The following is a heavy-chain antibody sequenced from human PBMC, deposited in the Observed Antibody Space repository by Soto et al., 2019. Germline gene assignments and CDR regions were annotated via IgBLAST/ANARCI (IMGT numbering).Heavy chain of an antibody. CDR3: ARDVPPRYDYSNYVAFDI. CDR1: GGTFSSYA. Sequence: SVKVSCKASGGTFSSYAISWVRQAPGQGLEWMGGIIPIFGTANYAQKFQGRVTITADESTSIAYMELSSLRSEDTAVYYCARDVPPRYDYSNYVAFDIWGQGTMVTVSS. V-gene: IGHV1-69*13. D-gene: IGHD4-4*01. J-gene: IGHJ3*02. CDR2: IIPIFGTA.